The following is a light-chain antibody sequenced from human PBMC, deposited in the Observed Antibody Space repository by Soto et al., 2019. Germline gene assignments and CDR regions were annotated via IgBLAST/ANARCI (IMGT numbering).Light chain of an antibody. CDR1: QSVSSSY. Sequence: EIVLTQSPGTLSLSPGERATLSCRASQSVSSSYLAWYQQKPGQAPRLLMYGASSRATGIPDRISGSGSGTDFTLTISRLEPEDFAVYYCQQYGGSPVTFGQGTKVGIK. J-gene: IGKJ1*01. CDR2: GAS. V-gene: IGKV3-20*01. CDR3: QQYGGSPVT.